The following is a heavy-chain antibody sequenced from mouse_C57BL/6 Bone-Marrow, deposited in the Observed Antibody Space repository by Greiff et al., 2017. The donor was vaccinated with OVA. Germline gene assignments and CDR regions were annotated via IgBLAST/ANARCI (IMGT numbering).Heavy chain of an antibody. Sequence: EVQLVESGTVLARPGASVKMSCTTSGYTFTSYWMHWVKQRPGQGLEWIGAIYPGNSDTSYNQKFKGKAKLTAVTSASTAYMELSSLTNEDTAVYCCTRWGARDYGYDEGSRGCYFDYWGRGTTLTVSS. D-gene: IGHD2-2*01. J-gene: IGHJ2*01. CDR2: IYPGNSDT. V-gene: IGHV1-5*01. CDR3: TRWGARDYGYDEGSRGCYFDY. CDR1: GYTFTSYW.